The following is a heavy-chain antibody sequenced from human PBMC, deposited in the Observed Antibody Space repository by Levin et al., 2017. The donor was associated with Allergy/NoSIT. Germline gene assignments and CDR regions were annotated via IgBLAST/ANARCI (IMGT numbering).Heavy chain of an antibody. CDR2: ISGSGGST. CDR1: GFTFSIYA. Sequence: GESLKISCAASGFTFSIYAMSWVRQAPGKGLEWVSAISGSGGSTYYADSVKGRFTISRDNSKNTVYLQMNSLRAEDTAVYYCAKDYNLVKEHNWFDPWGQGTLVTVSS. CDR3: AKDYNLVKEHNWFDP. D-gene: IGHD1-1*01. V-gene: IGHV3-23*01. J-gene: IGHJ5*02.